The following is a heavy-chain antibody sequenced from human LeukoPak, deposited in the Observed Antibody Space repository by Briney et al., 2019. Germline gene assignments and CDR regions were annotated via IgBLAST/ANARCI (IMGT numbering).Heavy chain of an antibody. CDR2: INWNSAKT. D-gene: IGHD3-10*01. Sequence: PGRSLRLSCAASGFTFDNYAMHWVRQAPGKGLEWVAGINWNSAKTGYADSVRGRFTISRDSAKNSLYLQMNSLRAEDTALYYCAKDISWFGGPRWYFDYWGQGTLVTVSS. CDR1: GFTFDNYA. J-gene: IGHJ4*02. CDR3: AKDISWFGGPRWYFDY. V-gene: IGHV3-9*01.